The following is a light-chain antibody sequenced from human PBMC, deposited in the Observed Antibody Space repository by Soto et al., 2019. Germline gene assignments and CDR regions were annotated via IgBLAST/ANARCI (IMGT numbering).Light chain of an antibody. V-gene: IGKV1-9*01. J-gene: IGKJ4*01. Sequence: IQLTQSTSSLSASVGDRVTITCRSSQGISSYLAWYQQKPGKAPKLLIYAASTLQSGVPSRFSGSGSGTDFTLTISSLQPEDFATYYCQQLNSYPPITFGGGTKVDIK. CDR3: QQLNSYPPIT. CDR2: AAS. CDR1: QGISSY.